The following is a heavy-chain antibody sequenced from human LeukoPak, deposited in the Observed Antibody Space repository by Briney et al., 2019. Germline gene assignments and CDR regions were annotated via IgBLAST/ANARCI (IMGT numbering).Heavy chain of an antibody. Sequence: GGSLRLSCAASGFTFSTYSMNWVRQAPGKGLEWVSYISSSSSTIYYADSVKGRFTISRDNAKNSLCLRMNSLRAEDTAVYYCARGSTYYDSSGQVPFDYWGQGTLVTVSS. CDR1: GFTFSTYS. CDR2: ISSSSSTI. D-gene: IGHD3-22*01. V-gene: IGHV3-48*01. CDR3: ARGSTYYDSSGQVPFDY. J-gene: IGHJ4*02.